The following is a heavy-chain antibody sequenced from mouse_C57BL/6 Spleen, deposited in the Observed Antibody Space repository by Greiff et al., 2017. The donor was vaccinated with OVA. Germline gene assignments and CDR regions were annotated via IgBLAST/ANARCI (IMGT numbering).Heavy chain of an antibody. CDR1: GFTFTDYY. J-gene: IGHJ2*01. CDR2: IRNKANGYTT. CDR3: ARSSLGRDFDY. V-gene: IGHV7-3*01. Sequence: EVQVVESGGGLVQPGGSLSLSCAASGFTFTDYYMSWVRQPPGKALEWLGFIRNKANGYTTEYSASVKGRFTISRDNSQSILYLQMNALRAEDSATYYCARSSLGRDFDYWGQGTTLTVSS. D-gene: IGHD4-1*01.